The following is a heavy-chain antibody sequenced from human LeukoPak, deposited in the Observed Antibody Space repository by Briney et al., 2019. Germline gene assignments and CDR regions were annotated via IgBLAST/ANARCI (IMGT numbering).Heavy chain of an antibody. CDR1: GYTFTSYD. D-gene: IGHD2-2*02. CDR3: ARVTYCSSTSCYKRGPMDV. J-gene: IGHJ6*03. V-gene: IGHV1-8*03. CDR2: MNPNSGNT. Sequence: ASAKVSCKASGYTFTSYDINWVRQAPGQGLEWMGWMNPNSGNTVYAQKVQGRVTITRNTSISTAYMELSSLRSEDTAVYYCARVTYCSSTSCYKRGPMDVWGKGTTVTVSS.